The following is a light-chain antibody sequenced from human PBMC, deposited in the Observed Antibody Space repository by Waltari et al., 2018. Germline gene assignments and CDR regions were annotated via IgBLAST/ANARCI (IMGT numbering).Light chain of an antibody. J-gene: IGLJ2*01. CDR3: TSYISGTTLVI. V-gene: IGLV2-14*01. CDR2: EVS. Sequence: QSALTQPASVSGSPGQSITLSCTGISSYLNGYNYVPWYQKYPGKAPKLIIYEVSNRPSGVSNRFSGSKSGNTASLSISGLQAEDEADYYCTSYISGTTLVIFGGGTKLTVL. CDR1: SSYLNGYNY.